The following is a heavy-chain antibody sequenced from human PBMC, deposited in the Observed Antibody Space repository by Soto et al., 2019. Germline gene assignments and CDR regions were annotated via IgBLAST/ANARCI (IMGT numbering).Heavy chain of an antibody. Sequence: GESLKISCKGSGYSFTGYWIGWVRQMPGKGLEWMGIIYPGDSDTRYSPSFQGQVTISADKSISTAYLQWSSLKASDTAMYYCASAVRIAADYYYYYGMDVWGQGTTVTVSS. V-gene: IGHV5-51*01. CDR2: IYPGDSDT. CDR1: GYSFTGYW. D-gene: IGHD6-13*01. J-gene: IGHJ6*02. CDR3: ASAVRIAADYYYYYGMDV.